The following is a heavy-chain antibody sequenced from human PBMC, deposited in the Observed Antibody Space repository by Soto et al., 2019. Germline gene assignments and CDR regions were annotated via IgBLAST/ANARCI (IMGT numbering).Heavy chain of an antibody. CDR2: INPSGGST. CDR3: ARESVDIVATTRVSGGMDV. CDR1: GYTFTSYY. Sequence: QVQLVQSGAEVKKPGASVKVSSKASGYTFTSYYMHWVRQAPGQGLEWMGIINPSGGSTSYAQKFQGRVTMTRDTSTSTVYMELSSLRSEDTAVYYCARESVDIVATTRVSGGMDVWGQGTTVTVSS. J-gene: IGHJ6*02. D-gene: IGHD5-12*01. V-gene: IGHV1-46*01.